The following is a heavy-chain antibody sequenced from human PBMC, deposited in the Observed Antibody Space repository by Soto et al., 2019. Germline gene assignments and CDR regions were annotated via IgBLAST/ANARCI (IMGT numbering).Heavy chain of an antibody. J-gene: IGHJ6*02. Sequence: PGVSLRLSCAASGFTFSSYWMSWVRQAPGKGLEWVANIKQDGSEKYYVDSVKGRFTISRDNAKNSLYLQMNSLKTEDTAVYYCAMLGGWSGGSNDMDVWGQGTTVTVSS. V-gene: IGHV3-7*03. CDR2: IKQDGSEK. D-gene: IGHD6-19*01. CDR1: GFTFSSYW. CDR3: AMLGGWSGGSNDMDV.